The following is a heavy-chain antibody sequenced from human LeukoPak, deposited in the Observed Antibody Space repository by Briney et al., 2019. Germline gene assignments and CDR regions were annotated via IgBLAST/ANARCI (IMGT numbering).Heavy chain of an antibody. CDR1: GYTFTSYG. D-gene: IGHD3-16*01. CDR3: ARGTYDDY. V-gene: IGHV1-18*04. Sequence: GASVTVSCKASGYTFTSYGISWVRQAPGQGLEWMGWISAYNGNTNYAQNLQGRVTMTTDTSTTTAYMELRSLRSDEKAVYYCARGTYDDYWGQGTLVTVSS. J-gene: IGHJ4*02. CDR2: ISAYNGNT.